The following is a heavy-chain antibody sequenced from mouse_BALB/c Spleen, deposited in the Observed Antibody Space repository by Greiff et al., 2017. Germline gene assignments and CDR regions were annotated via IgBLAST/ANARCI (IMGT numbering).Heavy chain of an antibody. CDR1: GFSLSRYS. Sequence: VQRVESGPGLVAPSQSLSITCPVSGFSLSRYSVHWVRQPPGKGLEWLGMIWGGGSTDYNSALKSRLSISKDNSKSQVFLKMNSLQTDDTAMYYCARSLYYGRSYGYFEVWGAGTTVTVAS. V-gene: IGHV2-6-4*01. CDR2: IWGGGST. D-gene: IGHD1-1*01. CDR3: ARSLYYGRSYGYFEV. J-gene: IGHJ1*01.